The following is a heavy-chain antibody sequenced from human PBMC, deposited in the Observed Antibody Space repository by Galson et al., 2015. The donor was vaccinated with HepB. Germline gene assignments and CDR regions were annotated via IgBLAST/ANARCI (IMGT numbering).Heavy chain of an antibody. J-gene: IGHJ4*02. V-gene: IGHV3-30-3*01. Sequence: SLRLSCAASGFTFSSYAMHWVRQAPGKGLEWVAVISYDGSNKYYADSVKGRFTISRDNSKNTLYLQMNSLRAEDTAVYYCASVWMDIVVVPAAIGDWGQGTLVTVSS. D-gene: IGHD2-2*02. CDR3: ASVWMDIVVVPAAIGD. CDR1: GFTFSSYA. CDR2: ISYDGSNK.